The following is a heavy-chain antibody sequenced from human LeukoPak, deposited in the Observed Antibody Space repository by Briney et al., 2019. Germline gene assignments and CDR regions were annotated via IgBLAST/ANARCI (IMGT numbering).Heavy chain of an antibody. CDR3: ARRSGTYSDFDY. D-gene: IGHD1-26*01. J-gene: IGHJ4*02. V-gene: IGHV1-18*01. Sequence: GASVKVSCKASGYTFSSFGISWVRQAPGQGLEWMGGISTDKGNTSHAQKFQGRVTMTTDTSTSTAYMELRSLRSDDTAVYYCARRSGTYSDFDYWGQGTLVTVSS. CDR1: GYTFSSFG. CDR2: ISTDKGNT.